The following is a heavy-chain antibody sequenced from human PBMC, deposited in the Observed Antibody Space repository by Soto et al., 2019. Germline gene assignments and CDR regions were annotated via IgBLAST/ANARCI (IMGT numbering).Heavy chain of an antibody. CDR1: GGSVNGYY. J-gene: IGHJ5*02. D-gene: IGHD3-3*01. V-gene: IGHV4-34*01. CDR3: ATRITVFGLLIPPFDP. Sequence: SETLSLTCAVYGGSVNGYYWNWIRQPPGKGLEWIGETNHTGGTHYNPSLKSRVTMSVDTSKNQFSLRLSSVTAADTAIYYCATRITVFGLLIPPFDPRGQGTQVTVSS. CDR2: TNHTGGT.